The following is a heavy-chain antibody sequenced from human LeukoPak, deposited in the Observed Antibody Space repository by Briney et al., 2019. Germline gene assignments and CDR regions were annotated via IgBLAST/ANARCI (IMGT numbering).Heavy chain of an antibody. CDR3: ARSAYHDYGDSRPYYYYGMDV. CDR2: IYYSGST. Sequence: ALETLSLTCTVSGGSISSYYWSWIRQPPGKGLEWIGYIYYSGSTNYNPSLKSRVTISVDTSKNQFSLKLSSVTAADTAVYYCARSAYHDYGDSRPYYYYGMDVWGQGTTVTVSS. J-gene: IGHJ6*02. D-gene: IGHD4-17*01. V-gene: IGHV4-59*01. CDR1: GGSISSYY.